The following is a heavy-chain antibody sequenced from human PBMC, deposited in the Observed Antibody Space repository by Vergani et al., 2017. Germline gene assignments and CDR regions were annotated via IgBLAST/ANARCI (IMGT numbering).Heavy chain of an antibody. CDR2: MNPNSGNT. D-gene: IGHD6-19*01. V-gene: IGHV1-8*01. CDR1: GYTFTSYD. Sequence: QVQLVQSGAEVKKPGASVKVSCKASGYTFTSYDVNGVRQATGQGLEWMGWMNPNSGNTGYAQKFQGRVTITRHTSISTAYMELSSLRSEDTAVYYCARVFGRRGRSGPDYWGQGTLVTVSS. J-gene: IGHJ4*02. CDR3: ARVFGRRGRSGPDY.